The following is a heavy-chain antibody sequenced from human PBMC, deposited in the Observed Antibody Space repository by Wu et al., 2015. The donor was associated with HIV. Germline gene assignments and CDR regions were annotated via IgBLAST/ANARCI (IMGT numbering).Heavy chain of an antibody. CDR1: GFTFTSSA. V-gene: IGHV1-58*02. CDR3: AAAPDILTGYYKVEAFDI. J-gene: IGHJ3*02. D-gene: IGHD3-9*01. Sequence: QLVQSGAEVKKPGTSVKVSCKASGFTFTSSAMQWVRQARGQRLEWIGWIVVGSGNTNYAQKFQERVTITRDMSTSTAYMELSSLRSEDTAVYYCAAAPDILTGYYKVEAFDIWGQGTMVTVSS. CDR2: IVVGSGNT.